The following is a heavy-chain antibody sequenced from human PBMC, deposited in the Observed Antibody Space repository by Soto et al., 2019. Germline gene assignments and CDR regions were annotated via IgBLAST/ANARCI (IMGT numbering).Heavy chain of an antibody. D-gene: IGHD6-19*01. CDR3: AKGGPPWLVTSALDF. CDR1: GFTFSDYA. V-gene: IGHV3-30*18. Sequence: VQLVESGGGVVQPGRSLRLSCAASGFTFSDYAMHWVRQAPGKGLEWVAVVSHDGRNTHYADSVKGRFTISRDSSKNTVCLAMPRLRAEDTAVYYGAKGGPPWLVTSALDFRGQGARVTVSS. CDR2: VSHDGRNT. J-gene: IGHJ4*02.